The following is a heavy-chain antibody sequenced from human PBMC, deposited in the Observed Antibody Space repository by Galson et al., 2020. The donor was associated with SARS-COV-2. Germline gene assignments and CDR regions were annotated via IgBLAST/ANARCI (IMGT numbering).Heavy chain of an antibody. CDR3: ATQEFYYGSSGSEESDYGMDV. Sequence: GGSLRLSCAASGFTFSNYWMHWVRQAPGKGLVWVSRINGDGRSRTYADSVKGRFTISRDSAKNTVSLQMNSLRAEDTAVYYCATQEFYYGSSGSEESDYGMDVWGQGTTVTVSS. D-gene: IGHD3-22*01. CDR2: INGDGRSR. V-gene: IGHV3-74*01. CDR1: GFTFSNYW. J-gene: IGHJ6*02.